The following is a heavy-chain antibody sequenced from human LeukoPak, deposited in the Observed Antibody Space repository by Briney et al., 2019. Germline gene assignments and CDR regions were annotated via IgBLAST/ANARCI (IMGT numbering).Heavy chain of an antibody. Sequence: GASVKVSCKASGGSFSSYVITWVRQAPGQGLEWMGRIIPVLSVSNFAQKFRGRVTITADKSTNTAHMELSRLESGDTAIYYCTREGVYAPDGSGYHRAAFDIWGQGTEVIVSS. CDR2: IIPVLSVS. J-gene: IGHJ3*02. D-gene: IGHD3-22*01. CDR3: TREGVYAPDGSGYHRAAFDI. CDR1: GGSFSSYV. V-gene: IGHV1-69*04.